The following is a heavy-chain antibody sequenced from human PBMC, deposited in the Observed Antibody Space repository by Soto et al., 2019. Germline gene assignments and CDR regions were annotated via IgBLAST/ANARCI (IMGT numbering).Heavy chain of an antibody. D-gene: IGHD6-13*01. Sequence: ASVKVSCKASGYTFTSYGISWVRQAPGQGLEWMGWISAYNGNTNYAQKLQGRVTMTTDTSTSTAYMELRSLRSDDTAVYYCARDRYSSSWYSSWFDPWGQGTLVTVSS. V-gene: IGHV1-18*04. CDR2: ISAYNGNT. CDR1: GYTFTSYG. CDR3: ARDRYSSSWYSSWFDP. J-gene: IGHJ5*02.